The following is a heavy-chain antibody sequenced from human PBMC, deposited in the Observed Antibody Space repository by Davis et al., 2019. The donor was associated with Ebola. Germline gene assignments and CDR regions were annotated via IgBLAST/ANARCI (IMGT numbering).Heavy chain of an antibody. CDR1: GFTFSSDA. CDR2: ISATGGST. V-gene: IGHV3-23*01. CDR3: AKSPGNPGWFGP. Sequence: PGGSLRLSCAASGFTFSSDAMSWVRQAPGKGLEWVSVISATGGSTYYADSVKGRFTISRDNSKNTLYMEMNSLRAEDTALYYWAKSPGNPGWFGPWGQGTLVTVSS. D-gene: IGHD4-23*01. J-gene: IGHJ5*02.